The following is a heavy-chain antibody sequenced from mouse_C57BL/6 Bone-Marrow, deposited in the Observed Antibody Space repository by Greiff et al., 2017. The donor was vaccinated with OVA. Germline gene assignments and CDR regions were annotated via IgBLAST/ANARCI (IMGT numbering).Heavy chain of an antibody. CDR3: AIPYYGTWFAY. J-gene: IGHJ3*01. V-gene: IGHV1-5*01. Sequence: VQLQQSGTVLARPGASVKMSCKTSGYTFTSYWMHWVKQRPGQGLEWIGAIYPGNSDTSYNQKFKGKAKLTAVTSASTAYMQLSSLTSEDSAVYYCAIPYYGTWFAYWGQGTLVTVSA. CDR1: GYTFTSYW. D-gene: IGHD2-10*01. CDR2: IYPGNSDT.